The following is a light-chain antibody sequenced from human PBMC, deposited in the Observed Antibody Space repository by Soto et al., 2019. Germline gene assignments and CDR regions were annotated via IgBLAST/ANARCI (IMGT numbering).Light chain of an antibody. CDR1: QSISSY. CDR3: QQSYSTPLLT. J-gene: IGKJ4*01. Sequence: DIQMTQSPSSLSASVGDRVTITCRASQSISSYLNWYQQKPGKAPKLLIYAASSLQSGVPSRFSCSGSETEFTLTISSLQPEDFATYYGQQSYSTPLLTFGGGTNVEI. V-gene: IGKV1-39*01. CDR2: AAS.